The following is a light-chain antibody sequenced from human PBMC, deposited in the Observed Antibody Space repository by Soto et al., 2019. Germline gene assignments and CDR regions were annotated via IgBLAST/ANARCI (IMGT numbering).Light chain of an antibody. CDR1: SSNIGAGYD. Sequence: QSVLTQPPSVSGAPGQRVTISCTGSSSNIGAGYDVHWYQQLPGTAPKLLIYGNSNRPSGVPDRFSGSKSGTSASLAITGLRAEDEADYYCRSYDSSLSGSGVFGTGTKVTAL. V-gene: IGLV1-40*01. CDR3: RSYDSSLSGSGV. CDR2: GNS. J-gene: IGLJ1*01.